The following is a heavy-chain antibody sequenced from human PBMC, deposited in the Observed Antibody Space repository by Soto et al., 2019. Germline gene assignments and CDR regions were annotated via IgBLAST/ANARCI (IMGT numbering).Heavy chain of an antibody. CDR1: GYSFTNFH. CDR2: IDPSGGIT. CDR3: ARDVTGHDNYETIGYYFDH. D-gene: IGHD3-22*01. J-gene: IGHJ4*02. Sequence: ASVKVSCKASGYSFTNFHIHWVRQAPGQGLEWMGMIDPSGGITRDAQRLQGRITMTRDASTSTAYMELRSLTSEDTAVYYCARDVTGHDNYETIGYYFDHWGQGTLVNVSS. V-gene: IGHV1-46*01.